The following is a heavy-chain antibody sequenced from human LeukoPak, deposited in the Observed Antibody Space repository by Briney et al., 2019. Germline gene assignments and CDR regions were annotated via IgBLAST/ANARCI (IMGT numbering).Heavy chain of an antibody. J-gene: IGHJ6*02. CDR3: AKGLKTDV. V-gene: IGHV3-30*04. Sequence: GGSLRLSCAASGFTFSSYAMHWVRQAPGKGLEWVAVISYDGSNKYYADSVKGRFTISRDNSKNTLYLQMNSLRAEDTAVYYCAKGLKTDVWGQGTTVTVSS. CDR1: GFTFSSYA. CDR2: ISYDGSNK. D-gene: IGHD4/OR15-4a*01.